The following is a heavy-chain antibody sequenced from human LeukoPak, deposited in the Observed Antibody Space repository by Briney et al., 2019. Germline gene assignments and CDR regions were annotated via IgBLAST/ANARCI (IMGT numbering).Heavy chain of an antibody. V-gene: IGHV3-23*01. Sequence: GGSLRLSCVAAEFTFKGFAMSWVRQAPGKGLGWVSGISGGGVSPYYADSVKGRFTISRDNAKNSLYLQMNSLRAEDTAVYYCARGRNIIVVVPAAICAFDIWGQGTMVTVSS. CDR2: ISGGGVSP. J-gene: IGHJ3*02. D-gene: IGHD2-2*02. CDR1: EFTFKGFA. CDR3: ARGRNIIVVVPAAICAFDI.